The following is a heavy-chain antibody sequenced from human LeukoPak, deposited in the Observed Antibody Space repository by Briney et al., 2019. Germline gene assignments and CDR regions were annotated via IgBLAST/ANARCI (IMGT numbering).Heavy chain of an antibody. CDR1: GFTFSSYA. CDR2: ISYDGSNK. D-gene: IGHD3-22*01. CDR3: ANDYYDSSGYCDY. J-gene: IGHJ4*02. Sequence: GGSLRLSCAASGFTFSSYAMSWVRQAPGKGLEWVAVISYDGSNKYYADSVKGRFTISRDNSKNTLYLQMNSLRAEDTAVYYCANDYYDSSGYCDYWGQGTLVTVSS. V-gene: IGHV3-30*18.